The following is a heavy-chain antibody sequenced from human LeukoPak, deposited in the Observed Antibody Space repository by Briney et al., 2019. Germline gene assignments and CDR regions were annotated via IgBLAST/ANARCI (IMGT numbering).Heavy chain of an antibody. CDR3: AIQKYNDYYYYMDV. J-gene: IGHJ6*03. D-gene: IGHD1-1*01. CDR1: GGSFSGYY. Sequence: SETLSLTCAVYGGSFSGYYWSWIRQPPGKGLEWIGEINHSANTNYNSSLKSRVTISVDTSKNQFSLKLSSVTAADTAVYYCAIQKYNDYYYYMDVWGKGTTVTVSS. V-gene: IGHV4-34*01. CDR2: INHSANT.